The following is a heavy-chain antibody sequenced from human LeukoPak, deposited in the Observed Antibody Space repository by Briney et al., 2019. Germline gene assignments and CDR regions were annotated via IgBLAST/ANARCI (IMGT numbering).Heavy chain of an antibody. V-gene: IGHV3-30*18. CDR1: GFTFSSCG. J-gene: IGHJ3*02. D-gene: IGHD6-19*01. CDR3: AKALTSGWYLDAFNI. Sequence: SLRLSCAASGFTFSSCGMHWVRQAPGKGLGWVAVISYDGSNKYYADSVKGRFTISRDNSKNTLFLEMNSLRAEDTAVYYCAKALTSGWYLDAFNIWGQGTMVTVSS. CDR2: ISYDGSNK.